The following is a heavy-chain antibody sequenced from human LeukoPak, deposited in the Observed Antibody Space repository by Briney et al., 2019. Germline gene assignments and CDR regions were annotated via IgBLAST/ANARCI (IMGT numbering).Heavy chain of an antibody. J-gene: IGHJ4*02. V-gene: IGHV4-4*08. CDR3: ASFPQSSYSSSRYRYFDY. CDR1: GFTFSSYA. CDR2: IYTSGST. Sequence: PGGSLRLSCAASGFTFSSYAMSWVRQAPGKGLEWIGRIYTSGSTNYNPSLKSRVTISVDTSKNQFSLKLSSVTAADTAVYYCASFPQSSYSSSRYRYFDYWGQGTLVTVSS. D-gene: IGHD6-13*01.